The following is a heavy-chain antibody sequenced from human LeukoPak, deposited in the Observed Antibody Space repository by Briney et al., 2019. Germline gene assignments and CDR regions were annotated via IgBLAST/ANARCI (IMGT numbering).Heavy chain of an antibody. Sequence: GGSLRLSCAASGFTFSSYGMHWVRQAPGKGLEGVAFIRYDGSNKYYADSVKGRFTISRDNSKNTLYLQMNSLRAEDTAVYYCAKDPSSIAALTDFDYWAQGTLVTVSS. CDR2: IRYDGSNK. V-gene: IGHV3-30*02. D-gene: IGHD6-6*01. J-gene: IGHJ4*02. CDR3: AKDPSSIAALTDFDY. CDR1: GFTFSSYG.